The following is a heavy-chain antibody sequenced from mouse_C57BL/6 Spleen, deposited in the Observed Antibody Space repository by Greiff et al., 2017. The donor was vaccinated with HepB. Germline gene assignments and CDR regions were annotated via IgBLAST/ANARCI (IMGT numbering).Heavy chain of an antibody. CDR2: ISYDGSN. CDR1: GYSITSGYY. CDR3: ARRDSSGYPFDY. Sequence: VQLQQSGPGLVKPSQSLSLTCSVTGYSITSGYYWNWIRQFPGNKLEWMGYISYDGSNNYNPSLKNRISITRDTSKNRFFLKLNSVTTEDTATYYCARRDSSGYPFDYWGQGTTLTVSS. J-gene: IGHJ2*01. V-gene: IGHV3-6*01. D-gene: IGHD3-2*02.